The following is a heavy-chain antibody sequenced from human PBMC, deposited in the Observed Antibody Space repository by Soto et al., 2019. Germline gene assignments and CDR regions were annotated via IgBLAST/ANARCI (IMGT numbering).Heavy chain of an antibody. D-gene: IGHD3-10*01. CDR1: GYTFTNYG. J-gene: IGHJ6*01. Sequence: QVQLVQSGAEVKKPGASVKVSCKAPGYTFTNYGISWGRQAPGEGLEWMGWISGYNGDTDYAEKVQGRVTMTTHTYTSSVYMELRSVSTDDTAVYYCAREGILPHYYYGMDVWGQGTTVTVS. V-gene: IGHV1-18*01. CDR3: AREGILPHYYYGMDV. CDR2: ISGYNGDT.